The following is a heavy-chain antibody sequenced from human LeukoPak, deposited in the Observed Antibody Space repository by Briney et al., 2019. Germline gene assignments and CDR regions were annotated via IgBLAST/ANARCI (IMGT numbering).Heavy chain of an antibody. CDR2: IWNDGSNK. V-gene: IGHV3-33*01. Sequence: PGRSLRLSCAASGFTFSSYGMHWVRQAPGKGLEWVAVIWNDGSNKYYADSVKGRFTISRDNSKNTLYLQMNSLRAEDTAVYYCARDPHPGFGEAGGPFDYWGQGTLVTVSS. J-gene: IGHJ4*02. CDR1: GFTFSSYG. D-gene: IGHD3-10*01. CDR3: ARDPHPGFGEAGGPFDY.